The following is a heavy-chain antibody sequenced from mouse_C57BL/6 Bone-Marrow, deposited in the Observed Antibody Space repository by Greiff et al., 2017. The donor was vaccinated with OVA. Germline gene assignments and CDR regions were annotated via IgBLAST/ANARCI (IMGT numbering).Heavy chain of an antibody. Sequence: QVQLQQSGAELAQPGASVKLSCKASGYTFTSYWMHWVTQRPGQGLEWIGYITPSSGYTKYNQKFKDKATLTADKSSSTAYMQLSSLTYEDSAVYYCARPFSIYYDYEGYFGYWGQGTTLTVSS. J-gene: IGHJ2*01. CDR2: ITPSSGYT. V-gene: IGHV1-7*01. CDR3: ARPFSIYYDYEGYFGY. D-gene: IGHD2-4*01. CDR1: GYTFTSYW.